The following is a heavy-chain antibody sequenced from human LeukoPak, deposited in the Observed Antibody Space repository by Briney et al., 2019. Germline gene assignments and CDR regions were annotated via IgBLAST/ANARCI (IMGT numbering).Heavy chain of an antibody. J-gene: IGHJ4*02. D-gene: IGHD6-13*01. CDR2: LCGSGGSP. CDR3: AKDVGYSSSWYFFGSLDY. CDR1: GFTFSSYA. Sequence: GGSLRLSCAASGFTFSSYAMSWVRQAPGEGLEWVSALCGSGGSPHYADSVKGRFTISRDNSKNTLYLQMNSLRAEDTAVYYCAKDVGYSSSWYFFGSLDYWGQGTLVTVSS. V-gene: IGHV3-23*01.